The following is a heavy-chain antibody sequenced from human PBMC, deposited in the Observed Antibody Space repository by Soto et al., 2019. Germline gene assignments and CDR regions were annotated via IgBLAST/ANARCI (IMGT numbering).Heavy chain of an antibody. J-gene: IGHJ6*02. CDR2: IIPRSATS. D-gene: IGHD4-17*01. CDR3: AREGLVLVPTTVNSDYYYYAMDV. Sequence: GASVKVSCKVSGDTLTELSMHWMRQAPGQGLEWMGGIIPRSATSKYAQKFQGRVTITADESTSTVYMELRTLRPEDTAVYYCAREGLVLVPTTVNSDYYYYAMDVWGQGTTVTVSS. CDR1: GDTLTELS. V-gene: IGHV1-69*13.